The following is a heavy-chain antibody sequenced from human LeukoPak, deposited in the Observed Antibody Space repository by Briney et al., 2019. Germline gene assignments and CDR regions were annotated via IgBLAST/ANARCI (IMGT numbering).Heavy chain of an antibody. J-gene: IGHJ4*02. CDR2: IYHSGST. CDR3: ARDLDSESGSYVDY. CDR1: GGSISSGGYY. D-gene: IGHD1-26*01. V-gene: IGHV4-30-2*01. Sequence: PSETLSLTCTVSGGSISSGGYYWSWIRQPPGKGLEWIGYIYHSGSTYYNPSLKSRVTISVDRSENQFSLKLSSVTAADMAVYYCARDLDSESGSYVDYWGQGTLVTVSS.